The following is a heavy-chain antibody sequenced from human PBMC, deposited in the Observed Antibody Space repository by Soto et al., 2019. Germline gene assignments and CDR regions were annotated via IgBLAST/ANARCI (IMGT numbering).Heavy chain of an antibody. J-gene: IGHJ4*02. D-gene: IGHD3-9*01. CDR3: ARAGSPFHSDSTGYWGFDY. CDR1: GFTFSDHQ. CDR2: IYSSGTT. V-gene: IGHV3-53*01. Sequence: GGSLSLSCAASGFTFSDHQMNWVRQAPGRGLEWVSVIYSSGTTYYGDSVKGRFTISRDNSKNTLYLQMNSLRTEDTALYYCARAGSPFHSDSTGYWGFDYWGQGTLVTVSS.